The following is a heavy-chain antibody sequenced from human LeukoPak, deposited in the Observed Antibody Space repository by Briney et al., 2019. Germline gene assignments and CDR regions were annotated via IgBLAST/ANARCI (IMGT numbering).Heavy chain of an antibody. Sequence: SETLSLTCAVSSDSISSNNWWNWVRQPPGKGLEWIGEIYHSGITEYNPSLRSRVTISVDKSKNQFSLKLNSVTAADTAVYYCAREYESSGWYSKGSFDYWARESWSPSPQ. D-gene: IGHD6-19*01. CDR2: IYHSGIT. CDR1: SDSISSNNW. V-gene: IGHV4-4*02. J-gene: IGHJ4*02. CDR3: AREYESSGWYSKGSFDY.